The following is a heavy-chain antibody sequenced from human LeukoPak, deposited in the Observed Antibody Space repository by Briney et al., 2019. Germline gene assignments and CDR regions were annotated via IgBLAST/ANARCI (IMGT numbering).Heavy chain of an antibody. CDR2: IWHDGSKK. J-gene: IGHJ6*02. D-gene: IGHD6-19*01. V-gene: IGHV3-33*01. CDR1: VSTFSTYC. CDR3: ARDSRQWLGVACLGMDV. Sequence: GASLRLSCEVSVSTFSTYCMHWVREAPCKGREWVEVIWHDGSKKFHVDSVKGRFTISRDNSKNTLYLQMNSLRAEDTAVYYCARDSRQWLGVACLGMDVWGPGTTVTVSS.